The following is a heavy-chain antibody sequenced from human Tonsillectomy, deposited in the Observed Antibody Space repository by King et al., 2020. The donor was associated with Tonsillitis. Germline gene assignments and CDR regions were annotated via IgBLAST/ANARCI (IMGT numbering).Heavy chain of an antibody. CDR1: GGTFNSYA. Sequence: QLVQSGAEVKKPGSSVKVSCKASGGTFNSYAISWVRQAPGQGLEWMGRIIPILGIANHAQKFQGRVTITADKSTSTAYVELSSLRSDDTAVYYCASSDLEVVPAATRDYWGQGTLVTVSS. J-gene: IGHJ4*02. D-gene: IGHD2-2*01. CDR2: IIPILGIA. CDR3: ASSDLEVVPAATRDY. V-gene: IGHV1-69*04.